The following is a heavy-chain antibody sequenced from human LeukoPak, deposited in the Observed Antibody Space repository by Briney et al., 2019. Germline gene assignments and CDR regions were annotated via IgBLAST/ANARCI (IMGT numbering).Heavy chain of an antibody. J-gene: IGHJ4*02. V-gene: IGHV3-48*02. CDR3: ARVRFSGDREDY. D-gene: IGHD3-10*01. CDR2: ISSSSSTI. Sequence: PGGSLRLSCAASGFTFSSYSMNWFRQPPGKGLEWVSYISSSSSTIYYADSVKGRFTISRDNAKNSLYLQMNSLRDEDTAVYYCARVRFSGDREDYWGQGTLVTVSS. CDR1: GFTFSSYS.